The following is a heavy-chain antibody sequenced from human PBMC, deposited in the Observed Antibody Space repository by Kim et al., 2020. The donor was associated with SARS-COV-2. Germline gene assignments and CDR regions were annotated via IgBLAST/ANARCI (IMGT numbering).Heavy chain of an antibody. CDR3: ARDRGQEWFGEFKYNWFDP. Sequence: SVKVSCKASGGTFSSYAISWVRQAPGQGLEWMGGIIPIFGTANYAQKFQGRVTITADESTSTAYMELSSLRSEYTAVYYCARDRGQEWFGEFKYNWFDPWGQGTLVTVSS. V-gene: IGHV1-69*13. J-gene: IGHJ5*02. CDR2: IIPIFGTA. D-gene: IGHD3-10*01. CDR1: GGTFSSYA.